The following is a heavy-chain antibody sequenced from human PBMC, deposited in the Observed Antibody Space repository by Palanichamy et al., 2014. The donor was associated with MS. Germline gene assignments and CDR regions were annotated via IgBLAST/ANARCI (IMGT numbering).Heavy chain of an antibody. CDR3: ASGTPRKMLGAAARPSDYYHYGLDV. Sequence: QVQLQQWGAGLLKPSETLSLTCAVYGGSFSGYCWTWIRQPPGKGLEWIGEINHSGSTHYNPSLKSRVSISVDTSKNQSSLKLSSVSAADTAVYFCASGTPRKMLGAAARPSDYYHYGLDVWGQGTTVTVSS. D-gene: IGHD6-6*01. J-gene: IGHJ6*02. CDR2: INHSGST. CDR1: GGSFSGYC. V-gene: IGHV4-34*01.